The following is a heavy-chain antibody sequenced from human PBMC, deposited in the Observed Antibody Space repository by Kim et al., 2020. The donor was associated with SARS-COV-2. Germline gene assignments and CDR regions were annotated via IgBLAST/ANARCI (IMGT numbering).Heavy chain of an antibody. V-gene: IGHV3-23*01. Sequence: GGSLRLSCSASGFTFRNYAMSWVRQAPRKGLEWVSDTSGSGGSTYYADSVEGRFTISRDNSKNTLYLQMNSLRVEDTAVYYCAKDRGADDDSSGYNLPLHWGQGTLVTVSP. CDR3: AKDRGADDDSSGYNLPLH. CDR1: GFTFRNYA. J-gene: IGHJ4*02. CDR2: TSGSGGST. D-gene: IGHD3-22*01.